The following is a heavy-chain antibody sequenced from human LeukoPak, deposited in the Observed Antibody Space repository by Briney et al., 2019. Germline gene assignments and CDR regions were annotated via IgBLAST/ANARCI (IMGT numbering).Heavy chain of an antibody. CDR2: ISGSTSST. J-gene: IGHJ4*02. D-gene: IGHD1-1*01. CDR1: GFAFSSYA. V-gene: IGHV3-23*01. CDR3: ARNVDLDY. Sequence: PGGSLRLSCAASGFAFSSYAMGWVRQAPGKGLEWVPSISGSTSSTYYADSVKGRFTISRDNSKTTLYLQMNSLRAEDTAVYYCARNVDLDYWGQGTLVTVSS.